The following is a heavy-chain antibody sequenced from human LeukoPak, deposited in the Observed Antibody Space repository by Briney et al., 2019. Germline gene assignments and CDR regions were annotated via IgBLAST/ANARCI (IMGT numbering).Heavy chain of an antibody. CDR1: GYTFTSYY. D-gene: IGHD1-26*01. V-gene: IGHV1-46*01. CDR3: ARDRGIVGTTWGWYFDL. CDR2: INPSTGGT. Sequence: GASVKVSCKASGYTFTSYYIHWVRQAPGQGLEWMGIINPSTGGTSYAQKFQGRVTTTRDTSTSTVYMELSSLRSEDTAVYYCARDRGIVGTTWGWYFDLWGRGTLVTVSS. J-gene: IGHJ2*01.